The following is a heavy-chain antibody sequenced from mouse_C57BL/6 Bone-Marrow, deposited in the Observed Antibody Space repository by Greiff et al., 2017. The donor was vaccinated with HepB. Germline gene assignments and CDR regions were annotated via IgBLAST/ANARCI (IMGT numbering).Heavy chain of an antibody. CDR1: GYSITSGYY. D-gene: IGHD2-5*01. CDR2: ISYDGSN. V-gene: IGHV3-6*01. Sequence: EVKLQESGPGLVKPSQSLSLTCSVTGYSITSGYYWNWIRQFPGNKLEWMGYISYDGSNNYNPSLKNRISITRDTSKNQFFLKLNSVTTEDTATYYCAREYYSNYDYFDYWGQGTTLTVSS. CDR3: AREYYSNYDYFDY. J-gene: IGHJ2*01.